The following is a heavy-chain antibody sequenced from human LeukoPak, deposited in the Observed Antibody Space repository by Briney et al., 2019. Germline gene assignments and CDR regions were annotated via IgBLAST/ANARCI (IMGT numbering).Heavy chain of an antibody. CDR1: GFTFDEYG. D-gene: IGHD1-26*01. J-gene: IGHJ4*02. Sequence: PGGSLRLSCAASGFTFDEYGMSWVRQVPGKGLEWVSGINWNGSGAGYADSVKGRFTISRDNAKNSLYLQMNSLKTEDTAMYYCTRGWDPFHYWGQGTLVTVSS. V-gene: IGHV3-20*04. CDR3: TRGWDPFHY. CDR2: INWNGSGA.